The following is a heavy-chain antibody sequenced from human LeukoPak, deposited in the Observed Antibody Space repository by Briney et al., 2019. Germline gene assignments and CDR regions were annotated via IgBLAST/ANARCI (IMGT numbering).Heavy chain of an antibody. CDR1: GGSFSGYY. Sequence: SETLSLTCAVYGGSFSGYYWRWIRQPPGKGLEWIGEINHSGSTNYNPSLKSRVTISVDTSKNQFSLKLSSVTAADTAVYYCARGNTSIKYFQHWGQGTLVTVSS. J-gene: IGHJ1*01. CDR2: INHSGST. D-gene: IGHD5-18*01. CDR3: ARGNTSIKYFQH. V-gene: IGHV4-34*01.